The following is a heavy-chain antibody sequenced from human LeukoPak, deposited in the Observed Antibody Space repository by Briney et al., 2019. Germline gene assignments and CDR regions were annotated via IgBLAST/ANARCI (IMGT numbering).Heavy chain of an antibody. J-gene: IGHJ6*03. CDR3: ARRESTYQNYYYFYYMDV. Sequence: PGGFLRLSCAASGFTFDDYGMSWVRQAPGKGLEWVSGINWNGGSTDYADSVKGRFTISRDNAKNSLYLQMDSLRAEDTALYYCARRESTYQNYYYFYYMDVWGKGTTVTVSS. CDR1: GFTFDDYG. V-gene: IGHV3-20*04. CDR2: INWNGGST.